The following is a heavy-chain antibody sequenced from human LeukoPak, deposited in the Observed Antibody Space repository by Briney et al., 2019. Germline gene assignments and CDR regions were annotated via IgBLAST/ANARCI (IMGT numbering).Heavy chain of an antibody. V-gene: IGHV4-38-2*02. Sequence: SETLSLTCTVSGYPISSGYFWGWIRQPPGKGLEFIASIFHSGYTCFDPSLKSRVTISVDTSKNQFSLRLSSVTAADTAVYYCARDFNSGYTDYWGQGTLVTVSS. CDR3: ARDFNSGYTDY. CDR1: GYPISSGYF. CDR2: IFHSGYT. D-gene: IGHD3-22*01. J-gene: IGHJ4*02.